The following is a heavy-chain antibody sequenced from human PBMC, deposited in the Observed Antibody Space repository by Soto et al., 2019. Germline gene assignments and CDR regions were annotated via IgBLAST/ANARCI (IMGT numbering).Heavy chain of an antibody. V-gene: IGHV5-51*01. CDR3: ARRTLGYCSGGSCYSYGIGV. Sequence: PGESLKISCKGSGYRFTSYWIGWVRQMPGKGLEWMGIIYPGDSDTRYSPSFQGQVTISADKSISTAYLQWSSLKASDTAMYYCARRTLGYCSGGSCYSYGIGVWGQGTTVTV. CDR1: GYRFTSYW. CDR2: IYPGDSDT. D-gene: IGHD2-15*01. J-gene: IGHJ6*02.